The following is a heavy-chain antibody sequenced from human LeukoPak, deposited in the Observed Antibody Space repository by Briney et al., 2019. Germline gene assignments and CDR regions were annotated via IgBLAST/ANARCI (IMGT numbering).Heavy chain of an antibody. D-gene: IGHD1-20*01. Sequence: ASVNVSCKASGYTFIGYYIHWVRQAPGQGLEWMGWINPNTGGTNYAQNFQGRVTITRDTSISTAYMELSSLRSDDTAVYYCARGSSVTGTALLALDIWGQGTMVTVSS. J-gene: IGHJ3*02. CDR2: INPNTGGT. CDR3: ARGSSVTGTALLALDI. CDR1: GYTFIGYY. V-gene: IGHV1-2*02.